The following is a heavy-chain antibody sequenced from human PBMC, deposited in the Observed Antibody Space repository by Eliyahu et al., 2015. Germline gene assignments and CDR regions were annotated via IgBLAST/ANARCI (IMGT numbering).Heavy chain of an antibody. V-gene: IGHV3-21*02. D-gene: IGHD2-15*01. CDR1: GFTFSHYS. CDR3: TRSVVGARGDWFDT. Sequence: EVQLVESGGGLVKPGGSLRLSCAASGFTFSHYSMNWVRQAPGRGREWVSSISGSSNYIYYADSVKGRFTISRDNANNSLYLQLNSLRAEDTAVYYCTRSVVGARGDWFDTWGQGNLVTVSS. CDR2: ISGSSNYI. J-gene: IGHJ5*02.